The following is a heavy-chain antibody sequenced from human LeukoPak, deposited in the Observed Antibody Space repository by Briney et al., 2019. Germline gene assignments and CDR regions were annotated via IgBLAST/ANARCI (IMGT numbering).Heavy chain of an antibody. CDR1: GGSFSGYY. CDR3: ARLYSNYWRGVFDY. CDR2: INRSGST. J-gene: IGHJ4*02. D-gene: IGHD4-11*01. Sequence: SETLSLTCAVYGGSFSGYYWSWIRQPPGKGLEWIGEINRSGSTYYNPSLKSRVTISVDTSKNQFSLKLSSVTAADTAVYYCARLYSNYWRGVFDYWGQGTLVTVSS. V-gene: IGHV4-34*01.